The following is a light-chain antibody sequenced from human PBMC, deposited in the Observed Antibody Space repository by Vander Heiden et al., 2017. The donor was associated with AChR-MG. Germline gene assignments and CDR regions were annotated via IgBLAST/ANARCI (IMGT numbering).Light chain of an antibody. V-gene: IGKV3-11*01. CDR1: QSVSSY. J-gene: IGKJ1*01. CDR2: DAS. CDR3: QQRSNWPWT. Sequence: IVLTQSPATLSLSPGERATLSCRASQSVSSYLAWYQQKPGQAPRLLIYDASKGATGIPARFSGSGSGTDFTLTISSLEPEDFAVYYCQQRSNWPWTLGQGTKVEIK.